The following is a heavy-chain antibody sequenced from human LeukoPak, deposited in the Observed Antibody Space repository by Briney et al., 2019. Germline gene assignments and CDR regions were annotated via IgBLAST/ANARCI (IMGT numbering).Heavy chain of an antibody. CDR1: GYTFTVYY. D-gene: IGHD6-19*01. Sequence: ASVKVSCKASGYTFTVYYMHWVRQAPGQGLEWMGWISAYNGNTNYAQKLQGRVTMTTDTSTSTAYMELRSLRSDDTAVYYCARYSDTVAGTLEGYRFDPWGQGTLVTVSS. CDR2: ISAYNGNT. V-gene: IGHV1-18*04. J-gene: IGHJ5*02. CDR3: ARYSDTVAGTLEGYRFDP.